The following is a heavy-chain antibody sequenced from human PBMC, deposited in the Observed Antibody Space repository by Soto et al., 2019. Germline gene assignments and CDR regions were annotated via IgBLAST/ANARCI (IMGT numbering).Heavy chain of an antibody. CDR3: ARPRSPDVLEWLLPLDYYYYMDV. CDR1: GGSISSSSYY. Sequence: SETLSLTCTVSGGSISSSSYYWGWIRQPPGKGLEWIGSIYYSGSTYYNPSLKSRVTISVDTSKNQFSLKLSSVTAADTAVYYCARPRSPDVLEWLLPLDYYYYMDVWGKGTTVTVSS. D-gene: IGHD3-3*01. CDR2: IYYSGST. V-gene: IGHV4-39*01. J-gene: IGHJ6*03.